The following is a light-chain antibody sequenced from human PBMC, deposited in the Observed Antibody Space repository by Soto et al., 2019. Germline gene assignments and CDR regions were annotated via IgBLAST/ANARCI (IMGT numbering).Light chain of an antibody. Sequence: QSALTQPASVSGSPGQSITISCTGTSSDVGGYNYVSWYQQHPGKAPKLMICDVTNRPSGVSNRFSGSKSGNTASLTISGLQAEDEADYYCSSYTSGSTLVVFGGGTKLTVL. CDR2: DVT. J-gene: IGLJ2*01. CDR1: SSDVGGYNY. V-gene: IGLV2-14*03. CDR3: SSYTSGSTLVV.